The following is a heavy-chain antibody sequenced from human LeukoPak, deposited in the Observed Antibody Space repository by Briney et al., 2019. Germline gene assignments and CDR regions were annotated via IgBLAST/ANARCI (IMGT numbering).Heavy chain of an antibody. D-gene: IGHD4-17*01. Sequence: AGGSLRLSCAASGFTFSSYEMNWVRQAPGKGLEWVSYISNSGGDIYYADSVKGRFTISRDNAKNSLYLQMNSLRAEDTAVYYCAKDPVDYGDYYYYGMDVWGQGTTVTVSS. CDR2: ISNSGGDI. J-gene: IGHJ6*02. V-gene: IGHV3-48*03. CDR3: AKDPVDYGDYYYYGMDV. CDR1: GFTFSSYE.